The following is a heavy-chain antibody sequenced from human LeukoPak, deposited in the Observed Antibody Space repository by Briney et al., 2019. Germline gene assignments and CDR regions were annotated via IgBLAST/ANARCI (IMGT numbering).Heavy chain of an antibody. CDR2: IIPVLRRT. V-gene: IGHV1-69*02. CDR1: GGTSSSYT. Sequence: SVKVSCKASGGTSSSYTIVWVRQAPGQELELMGRIIPVLRRTHYAQKFQDRVTLTADRITTTAYMELRSLRSEDTAMYYCGRSESDFFVDYWGQGTLVTVSS. D-gene: IGHD3-3*01. CDR3: GRSESDFFVDY. J-gene: IGHJ4*02.